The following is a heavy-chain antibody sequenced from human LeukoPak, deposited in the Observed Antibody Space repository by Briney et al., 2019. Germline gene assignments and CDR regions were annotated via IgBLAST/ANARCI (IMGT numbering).Heavy chain of an antibody. J-gene: IGHJ4*02. CDR1: GYTFTSYY. CDR3: ARVPYSSSWPSYFDY. Sequence: ASVKVSCKASGYTFTSYYMHWVRQAPGQGLEWMGIINPSGGSTSYAQKFQGRVTMTRGTSTSTVYMELSSLRSEDTAVYYCARVPYSSSWPSYFDYWGQGTLVTVSS. D-gene: IGHD6-13*01. CDR2: INPSGGST. V-gene: IGHV1-46*01.